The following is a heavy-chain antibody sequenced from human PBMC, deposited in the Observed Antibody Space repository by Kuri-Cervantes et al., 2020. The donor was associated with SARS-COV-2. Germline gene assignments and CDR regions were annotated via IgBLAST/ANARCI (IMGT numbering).Heavy chain of an antibody. CDR2: ISYDGSNK. CDR1: GFTFSSYG. D-gene: IGHD3-10*01. V-gene: IGHV3-30*03. J-gene: IGHJ3*02. CDR3: AREALRGSGSYYNDPGAFDI. Sequence: GGSLSLSCAASGFTFSSYGMHWVRQAPGKGLEWVAVISYDGSNKYYADSVKGRFTISKDNSKNTLYLQMNILGAEDTAVHYCAREALRGSGSYYNDPGAFDIWGQGTMVTVSS.